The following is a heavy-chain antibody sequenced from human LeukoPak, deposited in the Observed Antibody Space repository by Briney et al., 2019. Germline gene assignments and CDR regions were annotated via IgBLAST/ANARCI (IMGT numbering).Heavy chain of an antibody. J-gene: IGHJ4*02. CDR1: GFTVSSNH. CDR2: IYSGGST. CDR3: ARDRDYGSGNGFDY. Sequence: GGSLRLSCAASGFTVSSNHMSWVRQAPGKGLEWVSVIYSGGSTYYADSVKGRFTISRDNSKNTLYLQMNSLRAEDTAVYYCARDRDYGSGNGFDYWGQGTLVTVSS. V-gene: IGHV3-53*01. D-gene: IGHD3-10*01.